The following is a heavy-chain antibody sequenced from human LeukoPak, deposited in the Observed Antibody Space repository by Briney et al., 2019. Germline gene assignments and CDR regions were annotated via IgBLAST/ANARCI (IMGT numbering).Heavy chain of an antibody. CDR3: ASDLRGYRHEEGYYYYYMDV. Sequence: AETLSLTCTVSGGSISSHYWSWIRQPPGKGLEWIGYIYYSGSTNYNPSLQSRVTISVDASKNQFSLKLSSVPAADTAVHYCASDLRGYRHEEGYYYYYMDVWGKGTTVTVS. D-gene: IGHD5-18*01. CDR2: IYYSGST. J-gene: IGHJ6*03. V-gene: IGHV4-59*11. CDR1: GGSISSHY.